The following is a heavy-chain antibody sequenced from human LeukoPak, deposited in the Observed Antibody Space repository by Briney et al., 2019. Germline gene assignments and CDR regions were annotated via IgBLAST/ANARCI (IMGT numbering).Heavy chain of an antibody. D-gene: IGHD2-2*01. Sequence: PGGSLRLSCAASGFTVSSNYMSWVRQAPGKGLEWVSVIYSGGSTYYADSVKGRFTISRDNSKNTLYLQMNSLRAEDTAVYYCASTLGYCSSTSCYPYFDYWGQGTLVTVSS. V-gene: IGHV3-53*01. CDR3: ASTLGYCSSTSCYPYFDY. CDR2: IYSGGST. CDR1: GFTVSSNY. J-gene: IGHJ4*02.